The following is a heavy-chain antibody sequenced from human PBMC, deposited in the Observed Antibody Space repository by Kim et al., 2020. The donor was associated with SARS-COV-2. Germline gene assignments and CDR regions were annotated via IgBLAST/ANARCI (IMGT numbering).Heavy chain of an antibody. Sequence: LKSRVTISVDTSKNQFSLKLSSVTAADTAVYYCARGIIAVAGDYYYYGMDVWGQGTTVTVSS. J-gene: IGHJ6*02. V-gene: IGHV4-59*09. D-gene: IGHD6-19*01. CDR3: ARGIIAVAGDYYYYGMDV.